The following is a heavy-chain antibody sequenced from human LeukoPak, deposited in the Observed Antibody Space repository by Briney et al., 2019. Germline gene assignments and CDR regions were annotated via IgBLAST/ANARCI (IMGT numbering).Heavy chain of an antibody. V-gene: IGHV1-2*02. CDR2: INPNSGGT. D-gene: IGHD1-26*01. CDR3: ARGSAYSGSYYYYYTDV. CDR1: GYTFAGYY. Sequence: ASVKVSCKASGYTFAGYYMHWVRQAPGQGLEWMGWINPNSGGTNYAQKFQGRVTMTRDTSISTAYMELSRLRSDDTAVYYCARGSAYSGSYYYYYTDVWGKGTTVTVSS. J-gene: IGHJ6*03.